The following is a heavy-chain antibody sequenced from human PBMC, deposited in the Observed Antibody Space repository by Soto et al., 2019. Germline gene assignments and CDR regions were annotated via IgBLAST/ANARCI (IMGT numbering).Heavy chain of an antibody. J-gene: IGHJ4*02. CDR3: ARDWPYYDILTGYYISYFDY. V-gene: IGHV3-7*01. Sequence: EVQLVESGGGLVQPGGSLRLSCAASGFTFSSYWMSWVRQAPGKGLEWVANIKQDGSEKYYVDSVKGRFTISRDNAKNSLYLQMNGLRAEDTAVYYCARDWPYYDILTGYYISYFDYWGQGTLVTVSS. CDR2: IKQDGSEK. D-gene: IGHD3-9*01. CDR1: GFTFSSYW.